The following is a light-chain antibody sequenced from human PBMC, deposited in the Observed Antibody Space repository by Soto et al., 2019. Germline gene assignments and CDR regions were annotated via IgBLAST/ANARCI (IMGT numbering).Light chain of an antibody. CDR2: QVS. V-gene: IGKV2-24*01. Sequence: DIVMTQTPLSSPVTLGQPASISCRSSQRLVHSDGNTYLSWFKQRPGQPPRLLIYQVSNRFSGVPDRFGGSGAETDFTLGISRVEAEDVGVYYCMQAKHFPWTFGQGTKVEIK. J-gene: IGKJ1*01. CDR1: QRLVHSDGNTY. CDR3: MQAKHFPWT.